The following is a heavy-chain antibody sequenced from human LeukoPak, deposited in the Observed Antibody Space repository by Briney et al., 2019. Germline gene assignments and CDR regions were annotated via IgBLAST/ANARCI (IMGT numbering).Heavy chain of an antibody. V-gene: IGHV4-30-4*01. CDR3: ARIYSSSWYYFDY. CDR1: GGSISSGDYY. D-gene: IGHD6-13*01. J-gene: IGHJ4*02. Sequence: SQTLSLTCTVSGGSISSGDYYWSWIRQPPGKGLECIGYIYYSGSTYYNPSLKSRVTISIDTSKNQFSLRLSSVTAADTAVYYCARIYSSSWYYFDYWGQGTLVTVSS. CDR2: IYYSGST.